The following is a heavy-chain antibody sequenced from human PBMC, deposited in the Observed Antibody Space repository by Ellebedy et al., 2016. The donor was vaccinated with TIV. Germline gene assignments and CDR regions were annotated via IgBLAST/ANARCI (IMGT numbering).Heavy chain of an antibody. CDR1: GFTISNNY. V-gene: IGHV3-53*01. J-gene: IGHJ4*02. Sequence: GGSLRLXXAASGFTISNNYMSWVRQAPGKGLERVAILHSGGTTFYADSVKGRFTISRDSSKNTLYLQMNSLRVEDMAVYYCARAPTVTSVFDCWGQGTLVTVSS. CDR2: LHSGGTT. D-gene: IGHD4-17*01. CDR3: ARAPTVTSVFDC.